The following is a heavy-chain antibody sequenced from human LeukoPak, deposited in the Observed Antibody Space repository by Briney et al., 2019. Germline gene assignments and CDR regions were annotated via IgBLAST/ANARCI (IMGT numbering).Heavy chain of an antibody. V-gene: IGHV3-48*02. D-gene: IGHD3-22*01. CDR1: GFTFSYYG. CDR3: ARRGYDSSGYYRYFDY. Sequence: GGSLRLSCAASGFTFSYYGMNWVRQAPGKGLEWVSYISTGSSSTIYFAESVKGRFTISRDNAKNSVYLQMNSLRDEDTAVYFCARRGYDSSGYYRYFDYWGQGTLVTVSS. J-gene: IGHJ4*02. CDR2: ISTGSSSTI.